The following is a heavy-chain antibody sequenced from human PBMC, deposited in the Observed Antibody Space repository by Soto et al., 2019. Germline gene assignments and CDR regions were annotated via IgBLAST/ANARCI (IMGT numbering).Heavy chain of an antibody. J-gene: IGHJ4*02. CDR2: IFYTGST. CDR1: GGSVSSGTYY. D-gene: IGHD5-18*01. V-gene: IGHV4-61*01. Sequence: PSETLSLTCSVSGGSVSSGTYYWSWIRQPPGKGLEWIGYIFYTGSTNYNPSLKSRLTISIDTSRNQFSLKLSSVTAADTAVYYCARDRYSYGVIDYWGQGTLVTVSS. CDR3: ARDRYSYGVIDY.